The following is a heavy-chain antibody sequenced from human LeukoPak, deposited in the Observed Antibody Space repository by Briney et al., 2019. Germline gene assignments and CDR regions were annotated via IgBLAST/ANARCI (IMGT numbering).Heavy chain of an antibody. CDR1: GFTFSSYE. V-gene: IGHV3-48*03. D-gene: IGHD2-15*01. CDR2: ISSSGSTI. J-gene: IGHJ3*02. Sequence: GGSLRLSCAASGFTFSSYEMNWVRQAPGKGLEWVSYISSSGSTIYYADSVKGRFTISRDNAKNTLYLQMNSLGAEDTAVYYCARGGCNHAFDIWGQGTVVTVSS. CDR3: ARGGCNHAFDI.